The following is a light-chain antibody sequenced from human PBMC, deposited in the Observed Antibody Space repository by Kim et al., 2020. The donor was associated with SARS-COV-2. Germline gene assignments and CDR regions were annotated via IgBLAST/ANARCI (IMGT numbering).Light chain of an antibody. J-gene: IGLJ3*02. CDR2: EDD. Sequence: GKTVTISCTRSSGSIATYYVQWYQQRPGSSPTTVIYEDDQRPPGVPDRFSGSIDSSSNSASLTISGLETEDEADYYCQSYDSSTQVFGGGTKVTVL. CDR3: QSYDSSTQV. V-gene: IGLV6-57*01. CDR1: SGSIATYY.